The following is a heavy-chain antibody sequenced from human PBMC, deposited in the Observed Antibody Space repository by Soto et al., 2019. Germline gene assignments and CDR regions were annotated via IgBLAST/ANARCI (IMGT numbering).Heavy chain of an antibody. CDR2: ISSSGSTI. CDR1: GFTFSDYY. V-gene: IGHV3-11*01. Sequence: GGSLRLSCAASGFTFSDYYMSWIRQAPGKGLEWVSYISSSGSTIYYADSVKGRFTISRDNAKNSLYLQMNSLRAEDTAVYYCAVDYDYIWGSYRSQFDYWGQGTLVTVSS. D-gene: IGHD3-16*02. J-gene: IGHJ4*02. CDR3: AVDYDYIWGSYRSQFDY.